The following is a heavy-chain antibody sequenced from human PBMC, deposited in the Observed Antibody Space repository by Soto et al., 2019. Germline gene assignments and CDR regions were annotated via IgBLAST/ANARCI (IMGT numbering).Heavy chain of an antibody. CDR3: ARDRYSYYDFWSGSLPYYYYGMDV. V-gene: IGHV3-7*01. CDR1: GFTFSSYW. D-gene: IGHD3-3*01. Sequence: GGSLRLSCAASGFTFSSYWMSWVRQAPGKGLEWVANIKQDGSEKYYVDSVKGRFTISRDNAKNSLYLQMNSLRAEDTAVYYCARDRYSYYDFWSGSLPYYYYGMDVWGQGTTVS. J-gene: IGHJ6*02. CDR2: IKQDGSEK.